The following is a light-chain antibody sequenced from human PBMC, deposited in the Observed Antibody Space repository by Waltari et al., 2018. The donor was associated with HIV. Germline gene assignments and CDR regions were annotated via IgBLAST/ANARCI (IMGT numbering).Light chain of an antibody. J-gene: IGLJ1*01. CDR2: GVT. CDR3: FSYRSSSSFAV. Sequence: QSALTQPASVSGPPGQSITISCTGTSSDIGGYNYVSWYQQYPGKAPRFIIFGVTSRPAGISNRFSGSKSGNTASLTISGLQTEDEAEYYCFSYRSSSSFAVFGTGTKVSVL. V-gene: IGLV2-14*03. CDR1: SSDIGGYNY.